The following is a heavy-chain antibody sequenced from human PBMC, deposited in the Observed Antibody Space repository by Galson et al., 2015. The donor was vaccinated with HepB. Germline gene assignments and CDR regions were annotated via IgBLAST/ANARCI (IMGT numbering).Heavy chain of an antibody. J-gene: IGHJ4*02. CDR3: ASGSQYCSGGSCYPIDY. CDR2: ISYDGSNK. D-gene: IGHD2-15*01. V-gene: IGHV3-30*04. CDR1: GFTFSSYA. Sequence: SLRLSCAASGFTFSSYAMHWVRQAPGKGLEWVAVISYDGSNKYYADSVKGRFTISRDNSKNTLYLQMNSLRAEDTAVYYCASGSQYCSGGSCYPIDYWGQGTLVTVSS.